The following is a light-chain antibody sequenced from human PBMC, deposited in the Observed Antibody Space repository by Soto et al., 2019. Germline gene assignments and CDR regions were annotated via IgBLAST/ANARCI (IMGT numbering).Light chain of an antibody. Sequence: DIQMTQSPSSLSASVGDRVTITCRASQSIISYLNWYQQKPGKAPKLLIYDASSLQSGVPSRFSGSGSGTDFTLTISSLQPEDFATYYCQQSYSTLWTFSQGTKVDIK. V-gene: IGKV1-39*01. CDR3: QQSYSTLWT. CDR2: DAS. J-gene: IGKJ1*01. CDR1: QSIISY.